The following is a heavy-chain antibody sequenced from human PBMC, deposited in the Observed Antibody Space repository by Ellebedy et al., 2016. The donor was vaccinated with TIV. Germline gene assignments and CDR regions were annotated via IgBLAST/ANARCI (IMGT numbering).Heavy chain of an antibody. CDR2: IYYSGST. D-gene: IGHD1-26*01. CDR1: GGSISSYY. V-gene: IGHV4-59*01. Sequence: MPSETLSLTFTVSGGSISSYYWSWIRQPPGKGLEWSGYIYYSGSTNYNPSLKSRVTISVDTSKNQFSLKLSSVTAADTAVYYCAGGIVGDYWGQGTLVTVSS. J-gene: IGHJ4*02. CDR3: AGGIVGDY.